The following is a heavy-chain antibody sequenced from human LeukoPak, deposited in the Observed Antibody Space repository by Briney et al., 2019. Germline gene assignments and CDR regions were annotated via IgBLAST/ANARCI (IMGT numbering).Heavy chain of an antibody. CDR3: ASGVWY. V-gene: IGHV1-18*04. Sequence: VKVSCEGSGYNFDRYGVNWVRQAPGQGLEWVGWISTYNGNTFYAQKFEGRVSMTTDTPTNTVYMDLRSLRSDDTAVYYCASGVWYWGQGTLVAVSS. D-gene: IGHD2-8*01. J-gene: IGHJ4*02. CDR1: GYNFDRYG. CDR2: ISTYNGNT.